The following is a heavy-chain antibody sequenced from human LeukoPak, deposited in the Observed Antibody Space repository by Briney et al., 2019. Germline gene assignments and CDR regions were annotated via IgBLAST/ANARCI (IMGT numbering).Heavy chain of an antibody. CDR1: GYSFTSYW. Sequence: GESLKISCKGSGYSFTSYWIGWVRQMPGEGLEWIGFIYPGDSDTRYSPSFQGQVTISADKSISTAYLQWSSLKASDTAMYYCARPRYSYAMYYFDYWGQGTLVTVSS. CDR2: IYPGDSDT. J-gene: IGHJ4*02. D-gene: IGHD5-18*01. V-gene: IGHV5-51*01. CDR3: ARPRYSYAMYYFDY.